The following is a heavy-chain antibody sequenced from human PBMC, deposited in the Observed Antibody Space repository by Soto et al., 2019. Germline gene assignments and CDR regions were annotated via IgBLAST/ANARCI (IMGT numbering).Heavy chain of an antibody. CDR1: GFTFSDYA. Sequence: VQLVESGGGVVQPGRSLRLSWAASGFTFSDYAMHWVRQAPGKGLEWVAGDSHEARNTHYSDSVKGRFTISRDSSKNTVTLEMTRPGAAVTAVVCFGKGRRPWLVTSALNVWGQGAVATVPS. D-gene: IGHD6-19*01. CDR2: DSHEARNT. V-gene: IGHV3-30*18. CDR3: GKGRRPWLVTSALNV. J-gene: IGHJ4*02.